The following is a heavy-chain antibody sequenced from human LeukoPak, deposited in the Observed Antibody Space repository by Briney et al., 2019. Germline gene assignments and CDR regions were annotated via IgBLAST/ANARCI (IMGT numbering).Heavy chain of an antibody. D-gene: IGHD5-24*01. CDR2: IYYSGTT. Sequence: TSETLSLTCTVSGGSISSGEYYWSWIRQHPGKGLEWIGYIYYSGTTYYNPSLKSRVTISVDTSKNQFSLTSVTAADTAMYYCARVEAATTNPRFGYWGQGALVTVSS. J-gene: IGHJ4*02. V-gene: IGHV4-31*03. CDR3: ARVEAATTNPRFGY. CDR1: GGSISSGEYY.